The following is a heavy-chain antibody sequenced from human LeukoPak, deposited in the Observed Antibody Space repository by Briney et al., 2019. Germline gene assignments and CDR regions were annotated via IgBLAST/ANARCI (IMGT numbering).Heavy chain of an antibody. V-gene: IGHV3-23*01. Sequence: GGFLRLSCAASGYTFTSYSMNWVRQAPGKGLEWVSTISGGGGSTYYADSVKGRFTISRDNSKNTLYLQVNSLRAEDTAVYYCAKGGKWDVTPFDYWGQGTLVTVSS. CDR1: GYTFTSYS. CDR2: ISGGGGST. J-gene: IGHJ4*02. D-gene: IGHD1-26*01. CDR3: AKGGKWDVTPFDY.